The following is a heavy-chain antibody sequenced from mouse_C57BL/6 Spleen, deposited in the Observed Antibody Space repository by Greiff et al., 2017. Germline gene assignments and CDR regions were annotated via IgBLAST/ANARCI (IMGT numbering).Heavy chain of an antibody. CDR1: GYTFTSYW. CDR2: IDPNSGGT. CDR3: ARGEYGSSYEDYAMDY. Sequence: VKLQQPGAELVKPGASVKLSCKASGYTFTSYWMHWVKQRPGRGLEWIGRIDPNSGGTKYNEKFKSKATLTVAKPSRTAYMQLSSLTAEDSAVYYCARGEYGSSYEDYAMDYWGQGTSVTVSS. V-gene: IGHV1-72*01. J-gene: IGHJ4*01. D-gene: IGHD1-1*01.